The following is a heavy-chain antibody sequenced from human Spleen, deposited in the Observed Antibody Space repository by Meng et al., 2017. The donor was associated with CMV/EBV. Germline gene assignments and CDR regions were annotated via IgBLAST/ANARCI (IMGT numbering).Heavy chain of an antibody. CDR3: AKYLSSTYYAYGLDV. J-gene: IGHJ6*02. D-gene: IGHD2/OR15-2a*01. Sequence: GESLKISCAASGFAFNNYPMAWVRQAPGMGPEWISTISSAADKTYYKDSVKGRFTISRDNSGNSLSLQMNSLRAGDTATYYCAKYLSSTYYAYGLDVWGHGTTVTVSS. CDR1: GFAFNNYP. CDR2: ISSAADKT. V-gene: IGHV3-23*01.